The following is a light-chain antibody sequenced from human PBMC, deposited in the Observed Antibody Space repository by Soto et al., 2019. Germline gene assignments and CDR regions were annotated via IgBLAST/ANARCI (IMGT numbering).Light chain of an antibody. V-gene: IGLV1-40*01. J-gene: IGLJ1*01. CDR3: QSYDSGLPELYV. CDR2: SDV. CDR1: SSNIGAGFG. Sequence: QSVLTQPPSVSGAPGQTVTISCTGSSSNIGAGFGVHWYQHLPGTTPKVPVPSDVGRPSGVSARFSGSISGASASLVISGLQPEDEGDYFCQSYDSGLPELYVFGPGTKLTVL.